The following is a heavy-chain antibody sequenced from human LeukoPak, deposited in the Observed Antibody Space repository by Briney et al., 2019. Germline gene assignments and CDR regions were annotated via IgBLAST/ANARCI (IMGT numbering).Heavy chain of an antibody. CDR3: TTRRYYDFWSGYLFGR. V-gene: IGHV3-15*01. J-gene: IGHJ4*02. D-gene: IGHD3-3*01. Sequence: AGGSLRLSCAASGFTFSNAWMSWVRQAPGKGLEWVGRIKSKTDGGTTDYAAPVKGRFTISRDDSKNTLYLQMNSLKTGDTAVYYCTTRRYYDFWSGYLFGRWGQGTLVTVSS. CDR2: IKSKTDGGTT. CDR1: GFTFSNAW.